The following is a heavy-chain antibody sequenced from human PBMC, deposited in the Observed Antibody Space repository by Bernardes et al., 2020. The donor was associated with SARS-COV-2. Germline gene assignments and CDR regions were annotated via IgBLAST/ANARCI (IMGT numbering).Heavy chain of an antibody. CDR1: GFSFSGYW. D-gene: IGHD6-13*01. J-gene: IGHJ5*02. CDR2: INRDGSNT. Sequence: GGSLRLSCAASGFSFSGYWMHWVRQPPGKGLVWVSRINRDGSNTIYADSVKGRFTISRDNAKNTLYLQMNSLRAEDTAVYYCARENHRTAAYGNRFDPGGQGTLVTVSS. CDR3: ARENHRTAAYGNRFDP. V-gene: IGHV3-74*01.